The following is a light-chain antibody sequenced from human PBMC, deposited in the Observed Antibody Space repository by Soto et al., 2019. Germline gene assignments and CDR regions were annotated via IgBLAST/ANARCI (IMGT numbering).Light chain of an antibody. V-gene: IGLV2-14*01. J-gene: IGLJ1*01. Sequence: QSMLTQPASVSGSPGQSITISCTGTNSDVGGYNYVSWYQQLPGKAPKLMIYDVNNRPSGVSNRFSGSKSGNTASLTISGLQAEDEDDYYCSSYTSSSTFVFGTGTKVTVL. CDR3: SSYTSSSTFV. CDR1: NSDVGGYNY. CDR2: DVN.